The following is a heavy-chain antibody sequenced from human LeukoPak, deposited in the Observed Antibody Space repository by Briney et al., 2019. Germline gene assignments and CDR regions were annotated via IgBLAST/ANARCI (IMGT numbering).Heavy chain of an antibody. CDR1: GDSISSYF. J-gene: IGHJ4*02. CDR3: ARDQRSDYGDFFDN. CDR2: THYSGST. V-gene: IGHV4-59*01. D-gene: IGHD3-16*01. Sequence: SETLSLTCTVSGDSISSYFWSWIRQSPGKGLEWIGYTHYSGSTSYNPSLTSRVTISLDTSKNQFYLRLSSVTASDTAFYYCARDQRSDYGDFFDNWGQGTLVTVSS.